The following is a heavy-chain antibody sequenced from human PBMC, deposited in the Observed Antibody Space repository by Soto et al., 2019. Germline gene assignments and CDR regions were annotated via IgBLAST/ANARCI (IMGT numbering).Heavy chain of an antibody. D-gene: IGHD3-10*01. V-gene: IGHV3-13*01. CDR3: ARGTMVRGTLDPGISGPLDY. J-gene: IGHJ4*02. CDR1: GFTVSSYD. CDR2: LGAGGDT. Sequence: EVQPVESGGGLVQPGGSLRLACAASGFTVSSYDMHWVRHVTGKGLEWVSTLGAGGDTYFPDSVKGRFTISRDHAKNSLYLQMNNLGAGDTAVYYCARGTMVRGTLDPGISGPLDYWGQGTLVAVSS.